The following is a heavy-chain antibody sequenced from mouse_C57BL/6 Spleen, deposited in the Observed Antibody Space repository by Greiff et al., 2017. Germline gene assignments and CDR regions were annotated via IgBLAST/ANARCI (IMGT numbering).Heavy chain of an antibody. CDR2: INPSSGYT. CDR3: ARSSITTDAMDY. CDR1: GYTFTSYW. V-gene: IGHV1-7*01. J-gene: IGHJ4*01. Sequence: QVHVKQSGAELAKPGASVKLSCKASGYTFTSYWMHWVKQRPGQGLEWIGYINPSSGYTKYNQKFKDKATLTADKSSSTAYMQLSSLTYEDSAVYYCARSSITTDAMDYWGQGTSVTVSS. D-gene: IGHD1-1*01.